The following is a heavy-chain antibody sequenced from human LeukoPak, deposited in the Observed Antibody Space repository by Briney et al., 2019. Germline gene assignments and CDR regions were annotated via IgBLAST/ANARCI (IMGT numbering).Heavy chain of an antibody. J-gene: IGHJ6*02. CDR1: RGTFSSYA. D-gene: IGHD1-26*01. Sequence: ASVKVSCKASRGTFSSYAISWVRQAPGQGLEWMGWMNPNSGNTGYAQKFQGRVTMTRNTSISTAYMELSSLRSEDTAVYYCARKEIVGAAYYYYGMDVWGQGTTVTVSS. CDR3: ARKEIVGAAYYYYGMDV. CDR2: MNPNSGNT. V-gene: IGHV1-8*02.